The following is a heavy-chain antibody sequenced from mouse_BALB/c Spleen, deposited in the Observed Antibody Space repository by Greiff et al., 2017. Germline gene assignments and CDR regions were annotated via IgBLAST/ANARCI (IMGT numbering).Heavy chain of an antibody. J-gene: IGHJ3*01. D-gene: IGHD1-1*01. CDR2: ISSGGGNT. V-gene: IGHV5-9*03. CDR1: GFTFSSYT. CDR3: ARFPYYYGSSYPFAY. Sequence: DVQLVESGGGLVKPGGSLKLSCAASGFTFSSYTMSWVRQTPEKRLEWVATISSGGGNTYYPDSVKGRFTISRDNAKNNLYLQMSSLRSEDTALYYCARFPYYYGSSYPFAYWGQGTLVTVSA.